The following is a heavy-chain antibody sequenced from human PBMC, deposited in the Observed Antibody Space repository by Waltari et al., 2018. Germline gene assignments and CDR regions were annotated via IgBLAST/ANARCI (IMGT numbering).Heavy chain of an antibody. J-gene: IGHJ6*03. CDR1: GFTFRSYS. D-gene: IGHD2-2*02. CDR2: ISSSSSYI. V-gene: IGHV3-21*01. Sequence: EVPLVESGGGLVKPGGSLRLSCAASGFTFRSYSLNWVRQAPGKGLEWVSSISSSSSYIYYADSVKGRFTISRDNAKNSLYLQMNSLRAEDTAVYYCARDRGCSSTSCYKNYYYYYMDVWGKGTTVTVSS. CDR3: ARDRGCSSTSCYKNYYYYYMDV.